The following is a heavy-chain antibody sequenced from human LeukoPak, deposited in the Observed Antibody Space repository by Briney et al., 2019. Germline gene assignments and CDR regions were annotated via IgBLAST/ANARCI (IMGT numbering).Heavy chain of an antibody. CDR3: AKARQYYDYVWGSFSGNFDY. J-gene: IGHJ4*02. CDR1: GFTFSSYA. CDR2: ISGSGGST. Sequence: PGGSLRLSCAASGFTFSSYAMSWVRQAPGKGLEWVSAISGSGGSTYYADSVKGRFTISRDNSKNTLYLQMNSLRAEDTAVYYCAKARQYYDYVWGSFSGNFDYWGQGTLVTVSS. D-gene: IGHD3-16*01. V-gene: IGHV3-23*01.